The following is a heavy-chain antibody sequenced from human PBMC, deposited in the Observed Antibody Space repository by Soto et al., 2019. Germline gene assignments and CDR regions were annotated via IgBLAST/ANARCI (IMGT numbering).Heavy chain of an antibody. CDR1: GYTFTSYD. CDR2: MNPNSGNT. CDR3: ARLSGRYKAVDY. Sequence: GASVKVSCKASGYTFTSYDINWVRQATGQGLEWMGWMNPNSGNTGYAQKFQGRVTMTRNTSISTAYMELSSLRSEDTAVYYCARLSGRYKAVDYWGQGTLVTVSS. D-gene: IGHD1-26*01. V-gene: IGHV1-8*01. J-gene: IGHJ4*02.